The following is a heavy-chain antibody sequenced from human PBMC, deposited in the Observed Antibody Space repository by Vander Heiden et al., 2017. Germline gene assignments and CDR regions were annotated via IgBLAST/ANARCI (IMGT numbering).Heavy chain of an antibody. CDR3: ARAGSDIAVAGPFDF. Sequence: QVQLVESGGGVVQSGRSLTLSCAAPGLTFKTYVMPWVRQAPGKGLEWLAIIWYDGNTKDYAESVKGRFTISRDNSKNTLYLEMSSLRVEDTAIYYCARAGSDIAVAGPFDFWGQGTLVTVSS. J-gene: IGHJ4*02. V-gene: IGHV3-33*01. CDR2: IWYDGNTK. D-gene: IGHD6-19*01. CDR1: GLTFKTYV.